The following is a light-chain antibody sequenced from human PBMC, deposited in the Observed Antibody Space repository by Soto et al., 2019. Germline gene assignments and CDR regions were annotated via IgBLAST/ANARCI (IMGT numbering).Light chain of an antibody. CDR2: DAS. V-gene: IGKV3-11*01. Sequence: EIVLTQSPATLSLSPGERATLSCRASQSVSSYLAWYQQKPGRAPRLLIYDASNRATGIPARFSGSRSGTDFTLTISSLEPEDFAVYYCQQRSNWLTFGGGTKVDIK. CDR3: QQRSNWLT. J-gene: IGKJ4*01. CDR1: QSVSSY.